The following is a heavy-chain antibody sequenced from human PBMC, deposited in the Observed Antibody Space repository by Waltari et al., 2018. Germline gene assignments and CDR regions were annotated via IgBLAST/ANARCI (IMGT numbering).Heavy chain of an antibody. V-gene: IGHV3-9*01. CDR3: AKLSRVTTAIGLQDGFDL. CDR1: GFLFDEHA. D-gene: IGHD2-21*02. Sequence: EGQLVESGGGVAQPGRSLRLSCAGSGFLFDEHAMHWVRQAPGKGLEWVSGISWNSASIAYAESVRGRFTIARDNVKKSLYLQMNSLRAEDTAFYYCAKLSRVTTAIGLQDGFDLWGQGTWGTVSS. J-gene: IGHJ3*01. CDR2: ISWNSASI.